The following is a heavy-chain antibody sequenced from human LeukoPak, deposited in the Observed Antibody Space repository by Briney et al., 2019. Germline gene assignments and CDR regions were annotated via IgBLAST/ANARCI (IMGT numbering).Heavy chain of an antibody. CDR3: TRETSSRYFDY. J-gene: IGHJ4*02. CDR2: IIPILGIA. V-gene: IGHV1-69*04. Sequence: SVKVSCKASGGTFSSYAISWVRQAPGQGLEWMGRIIPILGIANYAQKFQGRVTITADKSTSTAYMELSSLRSEDTAVYYCTRETSSRYFDYWGQGTLVTVSS. CDR1: GGTFSSYA.